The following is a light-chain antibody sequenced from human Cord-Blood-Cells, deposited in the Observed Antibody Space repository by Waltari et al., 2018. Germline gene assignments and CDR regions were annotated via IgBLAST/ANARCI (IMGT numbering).Light chain of an antibody. Sequence: DIQMTQSPSTLSASVGDRVTIPCRASQSISSWLAWYQQKPGKAPKLLIYDASSLESGVPSRFSGSGSGTEFTLTISSLQPDDFATYYYQQYNSYSPLTFGGGTKVEIK. CDR3: QQYNSYSPLT. V-gene: IGKV1-5*01. CDR1: QSISSW. J-gene: IGKJ4*01. CDR2: DAS.